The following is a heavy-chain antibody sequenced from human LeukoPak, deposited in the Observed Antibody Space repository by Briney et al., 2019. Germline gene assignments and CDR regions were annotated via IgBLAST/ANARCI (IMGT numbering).Heavy chain of an antibody. CDR1: GGSISSYY. D-gene: IGHD2-15*01. CDR2: IYYSGST. Sequence: SETLSLTCTVSGGSISSYYWSWIRQPPGKGLEWIGYIYYSGSTNYNPSLKSRVTISVDTSKNQFSLKLSSVTAADTAVYYCALLAEDAFDIWGQGTMVTVSS. J-gene: IGHJ3*02. V-gene: IGHV4-59*01. CDR3: ALLAEDAFDI.